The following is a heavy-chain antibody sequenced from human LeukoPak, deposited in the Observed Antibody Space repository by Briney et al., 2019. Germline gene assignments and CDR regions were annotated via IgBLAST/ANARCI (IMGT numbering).Heavy chain of an antibody. J-gene: IGHJ4*02. CDR1: GFTFSSYA. CDR2: ISYDGSNK. V-gene: IGHV3-30-3*01. D-gene: IGHD2-21*02. Sequence: GGSLRLSCEASGFTFSSYAMHWVRQAPGKGLEWVAAISYDGSNKYNADSVKGRFTISRDNSKNTLYLQMSSLRVEDTAVYYCARVSPKWVVVTASDYWGQGTLVTVSS. CDR3: ARVSPKWVVVTASDY.